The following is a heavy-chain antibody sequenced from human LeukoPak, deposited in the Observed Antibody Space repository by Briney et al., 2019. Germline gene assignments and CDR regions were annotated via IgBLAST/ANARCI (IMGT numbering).Heavy chain of an antibody. CDR2: IKQDGSEK. CDR3: ARDSSGWYVAALAPAPCDY. V-gene: IGHV3-7*01. CDR1: GFTFSSYW. J-gene: IGHJ4*02. Sequence: PGVSLRLSCAASGFTFSSYWMSWVRQAPGKGLEWVANIKQDGSEKYYVDSVKGRFTISRGNAKNSLYLQMNSLRAEDTAVYYCARDSSGWYVAALAPAPCDYWGQGTLVTVSS. D-gene: IGHD6-19*01.